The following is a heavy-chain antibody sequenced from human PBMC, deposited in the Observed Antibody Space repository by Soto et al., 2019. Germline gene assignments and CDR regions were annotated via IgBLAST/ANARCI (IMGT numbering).Heavy chain of an antibody. V-gene: IGHV4-59*01. CDR1: GGSISSYY. CDR3: ARVPTLNWFDP. CDR2: IYYSGST. Sequence: TETLSLTCTVSGGSISSYYWSWIRQPPGKGLEWIGYIYYSGSTNYNPSLKSRVTISVDTSKNQFSLKLSSVTAADTAVYYCARVPTLNWFDPWGQGTLVTVSS. J-gene: IGHJ5*02.